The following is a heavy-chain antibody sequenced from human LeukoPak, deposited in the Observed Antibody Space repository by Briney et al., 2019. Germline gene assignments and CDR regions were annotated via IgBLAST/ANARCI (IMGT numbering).Heavy chain of an antibody. CDR1: GYTFTVYY. CDR3: ARGSAVAGMDV. D-gene: IGHD6-19*01. V-gene: IGHV1-2*02. CDR2: IHPTSGGT. Sequence: GASVKVSCKASGYTFTVYYMHWVRQAPGQGLEWMGWIHPTSGGTNYAQKFQGRVTMTRDTSISTAYMELTTLTSDDTAVYYCARGSAVAGMDVWGKGTTVTVSS. J-gene: IGHJ6*04.